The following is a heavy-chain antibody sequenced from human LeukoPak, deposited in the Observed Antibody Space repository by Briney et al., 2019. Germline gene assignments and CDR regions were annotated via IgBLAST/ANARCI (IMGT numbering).Heavy chain of an antibody. J-gene: IGHJ4*02. D-gene: IGHD2-15*01. V-gene: IGHV3-23*01. CDR3: AKRYCSGGTCYSAFHY. CDR1: GFTFSSYD. CDR2: ISGSGGST. Sequence: PGGSLRLSCAASGFTFSSYDMNWVRQAPGKGLEWVSTISGSGGSTYYADSVKSRFTISRDNSKNTLYLQMNSLRAEDAAVYYCAKRYCSGGTCYSAFHYWGQGTLVTVSS.